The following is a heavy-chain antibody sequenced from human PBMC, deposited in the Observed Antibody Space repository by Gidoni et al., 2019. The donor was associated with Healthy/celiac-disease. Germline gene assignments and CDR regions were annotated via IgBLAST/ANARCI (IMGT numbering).Heavy chain of an antibody. CDR2: ISYSGST. CDR1: GGSLSSSRYY. Sequence: QLQLQESGPGLVKPSETLSLTCTVSGGSLSSSRYYWGWIRPPPGKGLEWIGSISYSGSTYYNPSLKSRVTISVDTSKNQFSLKLSSVTAADTAVYYCARLYYYDSSGYYPYDAFDIWGQGTMVTVSS. V-gene: IGHV4-39*07. CDR3: ARLYYYDSSGYYPYDAFDI. J-gene: IGHJ3*02. D-gene: IGHD3-22*01.